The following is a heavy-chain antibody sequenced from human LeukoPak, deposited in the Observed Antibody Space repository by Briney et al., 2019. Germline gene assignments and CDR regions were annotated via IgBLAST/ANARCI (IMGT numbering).Heavy chain of an antibody. D-gene: IGHD2-15*01. J-gene: IGHJ4*02. Sequence: GGSLRLSCAASGFTFSSYAMSWVRQAPGKGLEWVSAISGSGGSTYYADSVKGRFTISRDNSKNTLYLQMNSLRAEDTAVYYCAKEGGYCSGGSCPRHFDYWGQGTLVTVSS. CDR1: GFTFSSYA. CDR2: ISGSGGST. V-gene: IGHV3-23*01. CDR3: AKEGGYCSGGSCPRHFDY.